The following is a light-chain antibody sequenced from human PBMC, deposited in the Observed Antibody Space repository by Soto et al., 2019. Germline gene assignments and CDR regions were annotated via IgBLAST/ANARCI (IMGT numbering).Light chain of an antibody. Sequence: QSVLTQPASVSGSPGQSITISCTGTSSDVGGYNYVSWYQQHPGKAPKLMIYDVSNRPSGVSNRFSGSKSGNTASLTISGLQAEDDADYYCSSYTRSSTLDVVFGGGTKLTVL. CDR3: SSYTRSSTLDVV. J-gene: IGLJ2*01. CDR1: SSDVGGYNY. V-gene: IGLV2-14*01. CDR2: DVS.